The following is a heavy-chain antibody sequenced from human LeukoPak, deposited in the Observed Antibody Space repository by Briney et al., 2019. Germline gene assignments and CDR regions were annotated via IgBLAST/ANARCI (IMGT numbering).Heavy chain of an antibody. Sequence: PGGSLRLSCAASGFTFSSYAVHWVRQAPGKGLEWVAVISYDGNNKYYADSVKGRFTISRDNSKNTLYLQMNSLRAEDTAVYYCARGGIAAAGEVDYWGQGTLVTVSS. CDR1: GFTFSSYA. V-gene: IGHV3-30*04. CDR3: ARGGIAAAGEVDY. CDR2: ISYDGNNK. D-gene: IGHD6-13*01. J-gene: IGHJ4*02.